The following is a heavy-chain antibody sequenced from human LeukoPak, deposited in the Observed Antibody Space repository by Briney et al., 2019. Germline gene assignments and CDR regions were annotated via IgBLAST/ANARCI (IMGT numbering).Heavy chain of an antibody. CDR3: ARRRVDSGNHHFDY. D-gene: IGHD1-26*01. V-gene: IGHV4-38-2*01. Sequence: SETLSLTCAVSGYSISSGYYWGWIRQPPGKGLEWIGDIYNSGSTDYNPSLKSRVTISVDTSKNQFSLRLSSVTAADTAVYYCARRRVDSGNHHFDYWGQGTLVTVSS. J-gene: IGHJ4*02. CDR2: IYNSGST. CDR1: GYSISSGYY.